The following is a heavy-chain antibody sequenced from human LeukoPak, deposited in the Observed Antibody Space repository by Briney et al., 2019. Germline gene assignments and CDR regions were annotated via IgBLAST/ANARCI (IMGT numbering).Heavy chain of an antibody. CDR3: ATQGRSAIQGI. V-gene: IGHV3-48*03. Sequence: PGGSLRLSCAASGFTFSSFEMNWVRQAPGKGLEWASFISRSGTSTYHADSVKGRFTISRDNAKSSLYLQMDSLRAEDTAVYYCATQGRSAIQGIWGQGTMVTVSS. J-gene: IGHJ3*02. CDR1: GFTFSSFE. CDR2: ISRSGTST. D-gene: IGHD3-3*01.